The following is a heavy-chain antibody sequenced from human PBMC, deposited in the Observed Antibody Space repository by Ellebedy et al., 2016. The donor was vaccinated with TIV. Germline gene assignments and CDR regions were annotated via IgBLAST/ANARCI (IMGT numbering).Heavy chain of an antibody. CDR3: AKAPTAIFAHFYYYYYYMDV. CDR2: IGGPAGNT. J-gene: IGHJ6*03. CDR1: GFTFTRYA. D-gene: IGHD2-21*02. V-gene: IGHV3-23*01. Sequence: GGSLRLSXAASGFTFTRYAMSWVRQAPGKGLEWVSVIGGPAGNTYYADSVKGRFTISRDNSKNTLYLQMTSLRAEDTAVYYCAKAPTAIFAHFYYYYYYMDVWGKGTTVTVSS.